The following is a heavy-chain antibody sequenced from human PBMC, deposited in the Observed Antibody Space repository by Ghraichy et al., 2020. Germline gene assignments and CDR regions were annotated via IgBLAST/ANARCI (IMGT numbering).Heavy chain of an antibody. V-gene: IGHV4-34*01. Sequence: SETLSLTCAVYGGSFSGYYWSWIRQPPGKGLEWIGEINHSGSTNYNPSLKSRVTISVDTSKNQFSLKLSSVTAADTAVYYCARLEAARAFDYWGQGTLVTVSS. D-gene: IGHD6-6*01. CDR2: INHSGST. CDR1: GGSFSGYY. J-gene: IGHJ4*02. CDR3: ARLEAARAFDY.